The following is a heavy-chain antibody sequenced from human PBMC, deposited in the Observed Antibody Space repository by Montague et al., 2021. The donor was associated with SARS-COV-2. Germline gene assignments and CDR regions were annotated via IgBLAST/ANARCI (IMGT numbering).Heavy chain of an antibody. Sequence: SETLPLTCTVSGGSISSYYWSWIRQPPGKGLEWIGYSYYSGSTNYNHSLKLRVTITVDTSTIQFSLKLSSVTAADTAVYYCARGAGRGSGYGKYYDYDYGMDVWGQGTTVTVSS. D-gene: IGHD5-12*01. CDR3: ARGAGRGSGYGKYYDYDYGMDV. CDR1: GGSISSYY. J-gene: IGHJ6*02. V-gene: IGHV4-59*01. CDR2: SYYSGST.